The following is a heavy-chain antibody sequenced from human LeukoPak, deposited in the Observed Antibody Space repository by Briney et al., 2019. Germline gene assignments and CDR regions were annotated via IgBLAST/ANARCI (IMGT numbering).Heavy chain of an antibody. V-gene: IGHV1-69*01. Sequence: SVKVSCKASGGTFSSYAISWVRQAPGQGLEWMGGIIPIFGTANYAQKFQGRVTITADESTSKAYMELSRLRSEDTAVYYCARGSHDSNGPPEGYWGQGTLVTVSS. J-gene: IGHJ4*02. CDR2: IIPIFGTA. D-gene: IGHD3-22*01. CDR3: ARGSHDSNGPPEGY. CDR1: GGTFSSYA.